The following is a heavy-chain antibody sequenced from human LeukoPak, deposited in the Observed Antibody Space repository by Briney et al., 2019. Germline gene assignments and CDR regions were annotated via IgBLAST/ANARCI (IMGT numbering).Heavy chain of an antibody. CDR2: IYYRGST. V-gene: IGHV4-59*08. CDR1: GGSISSYY. D-gene: IGHD5-18*01. CDR3: ARGYGIDAFDI. J-gene: IGHJ3*02. Sequence: PSETLSLTCTVSGGSISSYYWSWIRQPPGKGLEWIGYIYYRGSTNYNPSLKSRVTISVDTSKNQFSLKLSSVTAADTAVYYCARGYGIDAFDIWGQGTMVTVSS.